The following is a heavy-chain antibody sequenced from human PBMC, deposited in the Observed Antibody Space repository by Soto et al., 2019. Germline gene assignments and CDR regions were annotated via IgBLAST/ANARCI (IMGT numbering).Heavy chain of an antibody. Sequence: SGGSLRLSCAASGFTFSSYAMSWVRQAPGKGLEWVSAISGSGGSTYYADSVKGRFTISRDNSKNTLYLQMNSLRAEDTAVYYCAKFPGSAAAGYYYGMDVWGQGTTVTVSS. V-gene: IGHV3-23*01. CDR1: GFTFSSYA. CDR2: ISGSGGST. D-gene: IGHD6-13*01. CDR3: AKFPGSAAAGYYYGMDV. J-gene: IGHJ6*02.